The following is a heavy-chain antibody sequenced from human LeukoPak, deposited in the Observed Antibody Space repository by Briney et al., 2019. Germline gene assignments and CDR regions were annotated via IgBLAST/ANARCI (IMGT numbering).Heavy chain of an antibody. CDR1: GFTFSSYW. D-gene: IGHD1-26*01. CDR2: INGDGRNI. V-gene: IGHV3-74*01. Sequence: GGSLRLSCVASGFTFSSYWMHWVRQDPRKGLVWVSRINGDGRNINYADSVRGRFTISRDNAKNTLYLQMNTLRVEDTAVYYCARGPRRGIVGVYYFDYWGQGTLVTVSS. J-gene: IGHJ4*02. CDR3: ARGPRRGIVGVYYFDY.